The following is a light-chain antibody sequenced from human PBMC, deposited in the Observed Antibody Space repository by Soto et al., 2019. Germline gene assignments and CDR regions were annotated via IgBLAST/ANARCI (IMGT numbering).Light chain of an antibody. V-gene: IGLV2-23*02. J-gene: IGLJ1*01. Sequence: SVLTQPASVSGSPGQSITLSCYGTSSDVASHNLVSWYQQHPGKAPKLLIYEVSKRPSGVPNRFSGSKSGNTASLTISGLQAEDEADYYCCSYAGSSPYVFGTGTKSPS. CDR3: CSYAGSSPYV. CDR2: EVS. CDR1: SSDVASHNL.